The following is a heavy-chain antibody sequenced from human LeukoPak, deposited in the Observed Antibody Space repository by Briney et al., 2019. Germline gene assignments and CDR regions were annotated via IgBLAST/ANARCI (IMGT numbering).Heavy chain of an antibody. J-gene: IGHJ4*02. CDR1: GGSISSYY. CDR2: IYTSGST. V-gene: IGHV4-4*07. D-gene: IGHD5-24*01. Sequence: PSETLSLTCTVSGGSISSYYWSWIRQPAGKGLEWIGRIYTSGSTNYSPSLKSRVTMSVDTSKNQLSLKLSTVTAADTAVYYCARGREMATKFDYWGQGTLVTVSS. CDR3: ARGREMATKFDY.